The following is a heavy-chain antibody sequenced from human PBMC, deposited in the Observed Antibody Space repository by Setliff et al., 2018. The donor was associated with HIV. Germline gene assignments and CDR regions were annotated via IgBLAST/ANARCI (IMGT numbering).Heavy chain of an antibody. CDR1: GFTFDGKW. CDR2: IDHDGRGT. CDR3: ARELPHNWLEP. J-gene: IGHJ5*02. Sequence: GSLRLSCAASGFTFDGKWIHWVRQAPGKGLGWVSRIDHDGRGTTYADSVKGRFTMSRDNAKNTVYLQMNSLRAEDTAVYYCARELPHNWLEPWGQGTLVTVSS. V-gene: IGHV3-74*01.